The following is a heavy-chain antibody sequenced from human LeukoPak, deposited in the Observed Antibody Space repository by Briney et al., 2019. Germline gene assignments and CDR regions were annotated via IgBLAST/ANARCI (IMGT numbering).Heavy chain of an antibody. CDR1: GFTFSSYA. J-gene: IGHJ4*02. CDR2: ISGSGGST. V-gene: IGHV3-23*01. Sequence: PGGSLRLSCAASGFTFSSYAMSWVRQAPGKGLEWVSIISGSGGSTYYADSVKGRFTISRDNSKNTLYLQMNGLRAEDTAVYYSAKDGSGSYRFDYWGQGTLVTVSS. D-gene: IGHD3-10*01. CDR3: AKDGSGSYRFDY.